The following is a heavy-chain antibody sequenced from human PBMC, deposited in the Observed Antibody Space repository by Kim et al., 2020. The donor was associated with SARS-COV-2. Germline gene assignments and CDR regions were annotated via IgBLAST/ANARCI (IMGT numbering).Heavy chain of an antibody. CDR1: GSTFTGHA. J-gene: IGHJ4*02. D-gene: IGHD2-2*03. V-gene: IGHV3-23*01. CDR2: IDGSDGTT. CDR3: LKGGWGWIWDH. Sequence: GGSLRLSCTTSGSTFTGHAMSWVRQAPGKGLEWVSSIDGSDGTTYYVDSVKGRFTISRNDSKSTLYLWMTSLRADDTAVYYCLKGGWGWIWDHWGQGAHVTVAS.